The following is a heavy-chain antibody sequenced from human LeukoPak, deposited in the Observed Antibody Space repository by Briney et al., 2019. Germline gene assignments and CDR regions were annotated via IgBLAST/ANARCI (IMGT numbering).Heavy chain of an antibody. J-gene: IGHJ4*02. Sequence: GGSLRLSCAASGFTFSSYEMNWVRQAPGKGLEWVSYISTSGSTIYYADSVKGRFTISRDNSKNTLYLQMNSLRAEDTAVYYCAKDTVAAVAVPYWGQGTLVTVSS. V-gene: IGHV3-48*03. CDR3: AKDTVAAVAVPY. D-gene: IGHD6-19*01. CDR2: ISTSGSTI. CDR1: GFTFSSYE.